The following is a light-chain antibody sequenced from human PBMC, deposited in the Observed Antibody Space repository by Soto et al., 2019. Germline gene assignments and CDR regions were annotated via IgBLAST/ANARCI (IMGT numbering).Light chain of an antibody. CDR3: QQYNNWPPGT. J-gene: IGKJ3*01. CDR2: GAS. CDR1: QSVSSN. Sequence: EIVMTQSPATLSVSPGERATLSCRASQSVSSNLAWYQQKPGQAPRLLIYGASTRATGTPARFSGSGSGTEFPLTISSLQSEDFAVYYCQQYNNWPPGTFGPGTKVDIK. V-gene: IGKV3-15*01.